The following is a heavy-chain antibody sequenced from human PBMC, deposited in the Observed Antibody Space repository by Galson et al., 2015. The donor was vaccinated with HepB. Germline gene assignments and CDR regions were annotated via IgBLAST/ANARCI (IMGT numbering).Heavy chain of an antibody. V-gene: IGHV3-33*01. D-gene: IGHD1-26*01. CDR2: IWYDGSKK. Sequence: SLRLSCAASGFSFSSYGMYWVRQAPGKGLEWVAVIWYDGSKKYYADSVKGRFSISRDNSENTLYLQMNSLRAEDTAVYYCARGGSGFDVWGQGTKVTVSS. J-gene: IGHJ3*01. CDR3: ARGGSGFDV. CDR1: GFSFSSYG.